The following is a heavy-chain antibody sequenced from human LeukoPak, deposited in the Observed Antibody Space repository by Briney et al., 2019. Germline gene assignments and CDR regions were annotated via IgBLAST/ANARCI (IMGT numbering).Heavy chain of an antibody. CDR2: IHPSSGAT. J-gene: IGHJ4*02. D-gene: IGHD3-22*01. CDR3: ARERYFDSSGYYYMRDH. V-gene: IGHV1-2*06. CDR1: GYTFIAYH. Sequence: GASVKVSCKASGYTFIAYHMHWVRQAPGQGLEWMGRIHPSSGATNYAQRFQGRVTLTRDTSINTAYMELSRLTSDDTAVYYCARERYFDSSGYYYMRDHWGQGTLVTVSS.